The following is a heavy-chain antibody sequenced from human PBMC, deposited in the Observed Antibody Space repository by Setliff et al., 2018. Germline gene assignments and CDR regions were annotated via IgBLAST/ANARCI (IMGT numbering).Heavy chain of an antibody. J-gene: IGHJ4*02. Sequence: GASVKVSCKASGYTFTSYYMYWVRQAPGQGLEWMGTINTGGGSASIVDQFQGRVTMTRDTSTTTIYLEVNSLRSDDTAVYYCARGGVSAAGKQGVFEHWGQGTLVTVSS. CDR2: INTGGGSA. CDR1: GYTFTSYY. CDR3: ARGGVSAAGKQGVFEH. D-gene: IGHD6-13*01. V-gene: IGHV1-46*01.